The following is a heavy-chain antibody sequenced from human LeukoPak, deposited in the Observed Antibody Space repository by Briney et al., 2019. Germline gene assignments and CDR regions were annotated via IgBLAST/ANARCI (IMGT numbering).Heavy chain of an antibody. V-gene: IGHV1-18*01. CDR3: ARCSEILGYCSSTGCYFYFDY. CDR2: ISAYNGNT. J-gene: IGHJ4*02. CDR1: GYTFTSYD. D-gene: IGHD2-2*01. Sequence: GASVKVSCKASGYTFTSYDINWVRQATGQGLEWMGWISAYNGNTNYAQKLQGRVTMTTDTSTSTAYMELRSLRSDDTAVYYCARCSEILGYCSSTGCYFYFDYWGQGTLVTVSS.